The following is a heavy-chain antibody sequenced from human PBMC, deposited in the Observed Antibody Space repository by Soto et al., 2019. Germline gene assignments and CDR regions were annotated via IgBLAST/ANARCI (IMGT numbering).Heavy chain of an antibody. J-gene: IGHJ4*02. CDR2: IYYSGST. V-gene: IGHV4-31*03. D-gene: IGHD3-22*01. CDR1: GGSISSGGYY. CDR3: ARDLHSSGYYRLDY. Sequence: PSETLSLTCTVSGGSISSGGYYWSWIRQHPGKGLEWIGYIYYSGSTYYNPSLKSRVTISVDTSKNQFSLKLSSVTAADTAVYYCARDLHSSGYYRLDYWGQGTLVTVSS.